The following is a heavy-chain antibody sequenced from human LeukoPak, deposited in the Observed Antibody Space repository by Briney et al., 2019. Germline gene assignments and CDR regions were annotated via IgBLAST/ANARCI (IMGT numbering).Heavy chain of an antibody. V-gene: IGHV4-34*01. CDR1: GGSFSGYY. Sequence: SETLSLTCAVYGGSFSGYYWSWIRQPPGKGLEWIGEINHSGSTNYNPSLKSRVTISEDTSKNQFSLKLNSVTAADTAVYYCARGQSDFWSGYWYFDLWGRGTLVTVSS. D-gene: IGHD3-3*01. CDR2: INHSGST. CDR3: ARGQSDFWSGYWYFDL. J-gene: IGHJ2*01.